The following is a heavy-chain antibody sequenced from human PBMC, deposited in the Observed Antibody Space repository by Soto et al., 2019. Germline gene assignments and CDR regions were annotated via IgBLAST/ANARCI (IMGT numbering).Heavy chain of an antibody. V-gene: IGHV3-21*01. CDR1: GFTFSSYS. CDR2: ISSSSSYI. D-gene: IGHD5-18*01. CDR3: SRETGDSDGGFDY. Sequence: EVQLVESGGGLVKPGGSLRLSCAASGFTFSSYSMNWVRQAPGKGREWVSSISSSSSYIYYADSVKGRFTISRDNAKNSRYLQMNSLRAEDTAVDYCSRETGDSDGGFDYWGQGTLVTVSS. J-gene: IGHJ4*02.